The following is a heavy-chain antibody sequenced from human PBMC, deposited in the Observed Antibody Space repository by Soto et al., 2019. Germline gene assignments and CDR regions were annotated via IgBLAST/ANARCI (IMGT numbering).Heavy chain of an antibody. CDR2: ISGSGGST. CDR1: GFTFSSYA. CDR3: AKDYISTYWFAP. V-gene: IGHV3-23*01. Sequence: GGSLRLSCAASGFTFSSYAMSWVRQAPGEGLEWVSAISGSGGSTYYADSVKGRFTISRDNSKNTLYLQMNSLRAEDTAVYYCAKDYISTYWFAPSGQGTLVIVSS. J-gene: IGHJ5*02. D-gene: IGHD3-10*01.